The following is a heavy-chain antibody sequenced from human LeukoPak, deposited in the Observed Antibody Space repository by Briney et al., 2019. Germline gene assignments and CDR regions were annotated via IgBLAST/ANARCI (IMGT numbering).Heavy chain of an antibody. V-gene: IGHV4-4*07. CDR1: GGSISSYY. D-gene: IGHD2-2*01. CDR3: ARDSCSSTSCYEYFDY. Sequence: PSGTLSLTCTVPGGSISSYYWSWIRQPAGKGLEWIGRIYTSGSTNYNPSLKSRVTMSVDTSKNQFSLKLSSVTAADTAVYYCARDSCSSTSCYEYFDYWGQGTLVTVSS. CDR2: IYTSGST. J-gene: IGHJ4*02.